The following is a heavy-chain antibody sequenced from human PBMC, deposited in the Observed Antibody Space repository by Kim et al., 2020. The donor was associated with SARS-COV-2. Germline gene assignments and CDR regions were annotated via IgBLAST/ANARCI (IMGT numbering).Heavy chain of an antibody. V-gene: IGHV3-43*01. CDR2: ISWDGGST. CDR1: GFTFDDYT. D-gene: IGHD3-22*01. Sequence: GGSLRLSCAASGFTFDDYTMHWVRQAPGKGLEWVSLISWDGGSTYYADSVKGRFTISRDNSKNSLYLQMNSLRTEDTALYYCAKGDGSYDSSGYPYYYYYYGMDVWGQGTTVTVSS. J-gene: IGHJ6*02. CDR3: AKGDGSYDSSGYPYYYYYYGMDV.